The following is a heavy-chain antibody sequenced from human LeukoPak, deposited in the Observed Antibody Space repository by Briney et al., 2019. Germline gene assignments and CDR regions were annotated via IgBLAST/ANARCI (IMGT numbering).Heavy chain of an antibody. CDR3: AREREAAAGLIDY. D-gene: IGHD6-13*01. J-gene: IGHJ4*02. CDR2: ISSSSSYI. V-gene: IGHV3-21*01. CDR1: GFTFSSYS. Sequence: GGSLRLSCAASGFTFSSYSMNWVRQAPGKGLEWVSSISSSSSYIYYADSVKGRFTISRDNAKNSLYLQMNSLRAEDTAVYYCAREREAAAGLIDYWGQGTLVTVSS.